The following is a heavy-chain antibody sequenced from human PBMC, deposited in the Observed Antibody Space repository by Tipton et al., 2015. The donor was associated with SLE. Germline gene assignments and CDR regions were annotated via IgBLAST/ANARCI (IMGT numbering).Heavy chain of an antibody. J-gene: IGHJ4*02. CDR3: ARHPGSSWYRGMYFDY. CDR2: ISYTGST. D-gene: IGHD6-13*01. V-gene: IGHV4-59*08. Sequence: TLSLTCTVSGISFTSYYWSWIRQPPGKGLEWVGYISYTGSTIYNPSLKSRVTVSMDTSKSQFSLKLRSVTAADTAVYYCARHPGSSWYRGMYFDYWGQGTLVTVSS. CDR1: GISFTSYY.